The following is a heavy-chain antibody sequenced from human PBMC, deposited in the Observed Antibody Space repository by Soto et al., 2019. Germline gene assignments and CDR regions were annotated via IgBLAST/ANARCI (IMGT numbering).Heavy chain of an antibody. V-gene: IGHV3-48*02. J-gene: IGHJ4*02. CDR1: GFSVSDYS. Sequence: LRLSFTASGFSVSDYSVNWVRQAPGKGLEWISYISSTGDLILYADSVKGRFTIARDIARNSLYLQMDSLRDEDSAVYYCATWAIAVGGEGFWGQGTLVTVPQ. D-gene: IGHD2-21*01. CDR2: ISSTGDLI. CDR3: ATWAIAVGGEGF.